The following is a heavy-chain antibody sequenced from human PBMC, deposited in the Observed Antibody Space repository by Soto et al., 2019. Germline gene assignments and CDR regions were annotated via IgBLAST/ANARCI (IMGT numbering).Heavy chain of an antibody. Sequence: GGSLRLSCAASGFTFSSYAMSWVRQAPGKGLEWVSAISGSGGSTYYADSVKGRFTISRDNFKNTLYLQMNSLRAEDTAVYYCAKDVTIGIVLVPAAGGFDYWGQGTLVTVSS. D-gene: IGHD2-2*01. CDR1: GFTFSSYA. V-gene: IGHV3-23*01. CDR2: ISGSGGST. J-gene: IGHJ4*02. CDR3: AKDVTIGIVLVPAAGGFDY.